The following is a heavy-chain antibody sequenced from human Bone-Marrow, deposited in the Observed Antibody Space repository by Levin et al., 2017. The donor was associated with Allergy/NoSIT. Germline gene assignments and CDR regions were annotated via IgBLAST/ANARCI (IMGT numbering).Heavy chain of an antibody. Sequence: GESLKISCAASGFTFSSYSMNWVRQPPGKGLDWVSSITSSGSYIYYADSVQGRFTISRDNAKNSLYLQMNSLRAADTAVYYCARGLEYSGLPWGQGTLVTVSS. CDR1: GFTFSSYS. J-gene: IGHJ5*02. CDR2: ITSSGSYI. D-gene: IGHD5-12*01. CDR3: ARGLEYSGLP. V-gene: IGHV3-21*01.